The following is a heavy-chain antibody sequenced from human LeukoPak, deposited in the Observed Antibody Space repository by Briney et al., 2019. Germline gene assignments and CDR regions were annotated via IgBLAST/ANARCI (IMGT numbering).Heavy chain of an antibody. V-gene: IGHV3-7*01. CDR2: MNIDGSEK. Sequence: GGSLRLSCAASGFTFSNYWMGWVRQAPGKRPEWVANMNIDGSEKYYADSVKGRFSISGDNARNSVYLQMASLRVEDTAVYYCARDPVEWELLLDYWGQGTLVTVSS. D-gene: IGHD1-26*01. J-gene: IGHJ4*02. CDR3: ARDPVEWELLLDY. CDR1: GFTFSNYW.